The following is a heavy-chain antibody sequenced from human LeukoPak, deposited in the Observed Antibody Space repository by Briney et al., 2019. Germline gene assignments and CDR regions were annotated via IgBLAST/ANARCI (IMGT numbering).Heavy chain of an antibody. D-gene: IGHD3-3*01. CDR3: AKDITLFGVATFDY. CDR2: ISGSCAST. CDR1: GVTFRSYA. Sequence: PGGSLRLSCVASGVTFRSYAMSWVRQAPGRGLEWVSAISGSCASTYYAHSVKGRFTISTDNFKTTLYLQMNSLRAEDTAVYYCAKDITLFGVATFDYWGQGTLVTVSS. V-gene: IGHV3-23*01. J-gene: IGHJ4*02.